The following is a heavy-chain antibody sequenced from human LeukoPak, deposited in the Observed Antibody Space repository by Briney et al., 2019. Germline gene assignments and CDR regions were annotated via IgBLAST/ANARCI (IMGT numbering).Heavy chain of an antibody. V-gene: IGHV1-69*13. D-gene: IGHD6-25*01. CDR2: IIPIFGTA. Sequence: ASVKVSCKASGGTFSSYAISWVRQAPGQGLEWMGGIIPIFGTANYAQKFQGRVTITADESTSTAYMELSSLRSEDTAVYYCARSSRGHFHYYYYGMDVWAKGPRSPSP. CDR1: GGTFSSYA. CDR3: ARSSRGHFHYYYYGMDV. J-gene: IGHJ6*02.